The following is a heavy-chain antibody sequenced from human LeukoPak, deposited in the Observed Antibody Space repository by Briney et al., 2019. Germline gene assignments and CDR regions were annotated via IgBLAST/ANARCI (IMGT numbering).Heavy chain of an antibody. V-gene: IGHV3-23*01. CDR2: ISGGGGST. CDR1: GFTFTSYS. J-gene: IGHJ5*02. Sequence: QPGGSMRLSCASSGFTFTSYSMNWVRQAPGKGLEWVSAISGGGGSTYYADSVKGRFTISRDNSKNTLYLQMNSLRAEDTAVYYCAKDIVTLLLVTTIRNWFDPWGQGTLVTVSS. D-gene: IGHD3-9*01. CDR3: AKDIVTLLLVTTIRNWFDP.